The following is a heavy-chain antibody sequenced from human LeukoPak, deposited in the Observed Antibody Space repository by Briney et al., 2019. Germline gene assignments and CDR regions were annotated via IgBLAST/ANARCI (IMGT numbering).Heavy chain of an antibody. CDR1: GYTFTSYD. Sequence: ASVKVSCKASGYTFTSYDINWVRQATGQGLEWMGWMNPNSGNTGYAQKFQGRVTMTRNTSISTAYMELSSLRSEDTAVYYCAREDWRRFLEDFDYWGQGTLVTVSS. V-gene: IGHV1-8*01. CDR3: AREDWRRFLEDFDY. CDR2: MNPNSGNT. J-gene: IGHJ4*02. D-gene: IGHD3-3*01.